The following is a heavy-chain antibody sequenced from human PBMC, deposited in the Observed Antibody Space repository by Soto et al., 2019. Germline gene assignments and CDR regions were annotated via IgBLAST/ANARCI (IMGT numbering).Heavy chain of an antibody. D-gene: IGHD5-12*01. J-gene: IGHJ6*02. CDR3: ARDSGYDYRGYYYYGMDV. V-gene: IGHV1-18*04. CDR1: GYTFASYG. CDR2: ISVYSGNT. Sequence: QVQLVQSGAEVKKPGASVKVSCKASGYTFASYGITWVRQAPGQGLEWIGWISVYSGNTKYTQKLQGRFTMTTDTSTNTAYMELRSLRSDDTAVYYCARDSGYDYRGYYYYGMDVWGQGTTVIVSS.